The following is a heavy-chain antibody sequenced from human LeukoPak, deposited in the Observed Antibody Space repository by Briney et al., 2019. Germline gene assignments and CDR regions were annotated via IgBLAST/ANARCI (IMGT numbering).Heavy chain of an antibody. CDR3: ARDQGYCSSTSCYRGFDY. Sequence: GGSLRLSCADSGFTFSTYWMSWVRQAPGKGLEWVANIKQDGSEKYYVDSVKGRFTISRDNAKNLLYLQMNSLRAEDTAVYYCARDQGYCSSTSCYRGFDYWGQGTLVTVSS. CDR1: GFTFSTYW. D-gene: IGHD2-2*02. CDR2: IKQDGSEK. V-gene: IGHV3-7*01. J-gene: IGHJ4*02.